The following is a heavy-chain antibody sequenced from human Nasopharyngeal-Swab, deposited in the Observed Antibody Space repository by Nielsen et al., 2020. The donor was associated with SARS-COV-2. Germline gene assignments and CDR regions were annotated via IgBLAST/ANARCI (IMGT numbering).Heavy chain of an antibody. V-gene: IGHV3-73*01. Sequence: GGSLRLSCAASGFTFSGSAMHWVRQASGKGLEWVGRIRSKANSYATAYAASVKGRFTISRDDSKNTAYLQMNSLKTEDTAVYYCTRESPSYYDFWNATDYWGQGTLVTVSS. D-gene: IGHD3-3*01. CDR3: TRESPSYYDFWNATDY. J-gene: IGHJ4*02. CDR1: GFTFSGSA. CDR2: IRSKANSYAT.